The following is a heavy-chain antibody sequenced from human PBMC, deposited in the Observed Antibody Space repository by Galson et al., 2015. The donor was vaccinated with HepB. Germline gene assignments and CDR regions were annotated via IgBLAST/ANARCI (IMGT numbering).Heavy chain of an antibody. V-gene: IGHV3-30*03. CDR1: GFTFSSYG. CDR3: AALSDSSSSKPHDY. Sequence: SLRLSCAASGFTFSSYGMHWVRQAPGKGLEWVAVISYDGSNKYYADSVKGRFTISRDNSKNTLYLQMNSLRAEDTAVYYCAALSDSSSSKPHDYWGQGTLVTDSS. CDR2: ISYDGSNK. J-gene: IGHJ4*02. D-gene: IGHD6-6*01.